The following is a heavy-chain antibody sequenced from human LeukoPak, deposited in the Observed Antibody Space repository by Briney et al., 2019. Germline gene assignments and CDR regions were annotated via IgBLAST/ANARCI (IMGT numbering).Heavy chain of an antibody. V-gene: IGHV1-18*01. CDR1: GYTFTSYG. CDR2: ISAYNGNT. D-gene: IGHD2-2*01. CDR3: ARDPAPNYYYMDV. J-gene: IGHJ6*03. Sequence: ASVKVSCKASGYTFTSYGISWVRQAPGQGPEWMGWISAYNGNTNYAQKLQDRVTMTTDTSTSTAYMELRRLRSDDTAVYYCARDPAPNYYYMDVWGKGTTVTVSS.